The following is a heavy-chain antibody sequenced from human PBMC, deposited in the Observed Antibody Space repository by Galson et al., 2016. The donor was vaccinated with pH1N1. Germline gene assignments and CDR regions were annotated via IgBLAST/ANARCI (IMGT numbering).Heavy chain of an antibody. V-gene: IGHV7-4-1*01. J-gene: IGHJ4*02. D-gene: IGHD2-15*01. CDR2: ITTNTGNP. CDR1: GYAFTSDP. Sequence: SVKVSCKASGYAFTSDPMNWVRQAPGQGLEWMGWITTNTGNPTYARGFTGRFVFSLDTSVSTAYLQIESLKAEDTAVYYCARVQTRLCSAGCCSLRHWGQGTLVTVSP. CDR3: ARVQTRLCSAGCCSLRH.